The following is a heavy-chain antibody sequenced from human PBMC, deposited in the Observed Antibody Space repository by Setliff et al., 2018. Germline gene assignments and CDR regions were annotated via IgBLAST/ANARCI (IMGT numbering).Heavy chain of an antibody. Sequence: SETLSLTCTVYGGSFSDYYWSWVRQPPGKGPEWIVEINHSGITNYNPSLEGRVTISVDTSKNQLSLTLTSVTAADTALYYCRQAVVGRDVFDIWGQGTVVTVSS. CDR3: RQAVVGRDVFDI. CDR1: GGSFSDYY. V-gene: IGHV4-34*01. CDR2: INHSGIT. J-gene: IGHJ3*02. D-gene: IGHD1-1*01.